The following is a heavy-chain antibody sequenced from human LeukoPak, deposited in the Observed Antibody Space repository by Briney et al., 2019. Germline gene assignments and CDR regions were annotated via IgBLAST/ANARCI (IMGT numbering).Heavy chain of an antibody. CDR1: GFTFSSYA. CDR3: ARDNYLRVLGSSLDYYQYYMDV. D-gene: IGHD6-6*01. Sequence: GGSLRLSCAASGFTFSSYAMHWVRQAPGKGLEWVAVISYDGSNKYYADSVKGRFTISRDNSKNTLYLQMNSLRAEDTAVYYCARDNYLRVLGSSLDYYQYYMDVWGKGTTVTVSS. V-gene: IGHV3-30*04. CDR2: ISYDGSNK. J-gene: IGHJ6*03.